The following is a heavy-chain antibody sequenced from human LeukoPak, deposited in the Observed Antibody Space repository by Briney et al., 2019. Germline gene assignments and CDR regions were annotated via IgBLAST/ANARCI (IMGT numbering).Heavy chain of an antibody. V-gene: IGHV3-66*01. CDR3: ARNYDSSGQGAFDI. D-gene: IGHD3-22*01. CDR2: IYSGGST. Sequence: PGGSLSLSCAASGFTVSSNYMSWVRQAPGKGLEWVSVIYSGGSTYYADSVKGRFTISRDNSKNTLYLQMNSLRAEDTAVYYCARNYDSSGQGAFDIWGQGTMVTVSS. CDR1: GFTVSSNY. J-gene: IGHJ3*02.